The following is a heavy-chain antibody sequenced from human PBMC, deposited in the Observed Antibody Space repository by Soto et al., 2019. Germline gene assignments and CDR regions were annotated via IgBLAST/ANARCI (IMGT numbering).Heavy chain of an antibody. V-gene: IGHV1-2*02. Sequence: QVQLLQSGAEVKKPGASVKVSCKASGYTFTGYYIHWVRQAPGQGLEWMGWINPNNGDTNYAQKFQGRVTMTRDTSTSTADMELSSLRFDDTAVYYCARHSGYDYVFDYWGQGTLVTVSS. CDR3: ARHSGYDYVFDY. CDR2: INPNNGDT. CDR1: GYTFTGYY. D-gene: IGHD5-12*01. J-gene: IGHJ4*02.